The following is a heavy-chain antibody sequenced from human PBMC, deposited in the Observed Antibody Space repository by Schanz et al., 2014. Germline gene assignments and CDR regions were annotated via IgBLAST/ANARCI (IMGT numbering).Heavy chain of an antibody. CDR1: GFSFSSYA. D-gene: IGHD3-10*01. J-gene: IGHJ4*02. CDR3: AKYRGYYRVSGSYRELEY. Sequence: EVHLLESGGGLVEPGGSLRLSCATSGFSFSSYAINWVRQAPGKGLEWVSVIGVDGTTTYYADSVKGRFTISRDNSKTTVYLQMNSLRAEDTAVYYCAKYRGYYRVSGSYRELEYWGQGTLVTVSS. V-gene: IGHV3-23*01. CDR2: IGVDGTTT.